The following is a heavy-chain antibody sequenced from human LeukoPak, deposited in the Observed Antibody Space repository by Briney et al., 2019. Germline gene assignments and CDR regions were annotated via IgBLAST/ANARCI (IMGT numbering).Heavy chain of an antibody. Sequence: GGSLRLSCAASGFTFSSYSMNWVRQAPGRGLEWVSFISSSSDYIYYADSVKGRITISRDNARNSLYLQMNSLRAEDTALYYCARDQGGTGSWYEGEGYWGQGTLVTVSS. J-gene: IGHJ4*02. CDR1: GFTFSSYS. CDR3: ARDQGGTGSWYEGEGY. D-gene: IGHD6-13*01. V-gene: IGHV3-21*04. CDR2: ISSSSDYI.